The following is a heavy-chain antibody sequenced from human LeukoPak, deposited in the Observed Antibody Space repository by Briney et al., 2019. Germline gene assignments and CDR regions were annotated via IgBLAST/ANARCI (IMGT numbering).Heavy chain of an antibody. Sequence: PSETLSLTCAVYGGSFSGYYWSWIRQAPGKGLEWIGEINHSGSTNYNPSLKSRVTISVDTSKNQFSLKLSSVTAADTAVYYCARLSGSYSWFDPWGQGTLVTVSS. CDR2: INHSGST. V-gene: IGHV4-34*01. D-gene: IGHD1-26*01. CDR3: ARLSGSYSWFDP. J-gene: IGHJ5*02. CDR1: GGSFSGYY.